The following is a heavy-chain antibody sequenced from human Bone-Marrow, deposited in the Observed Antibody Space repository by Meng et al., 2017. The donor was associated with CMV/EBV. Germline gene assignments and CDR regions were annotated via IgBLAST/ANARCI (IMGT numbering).Heavy chain of an antibody. CDR3: ARTADKGFIVVVPAAPYYFDY. CDR1: GGSISSSSYY. Sequence: SETLSLTCTVSGGSISSSSYYWGWIRQPPGKGLEWIGSIYYSGSTYYNPSLKSRVTISVDTSKNQFSLKLSSVTAADTAVYYCARTADKGFIVVVPAAPYYFDYWGQATLVTVSS. D-gene: IGHD2-2*01. CDR2: IYYSGST. J-gene: IGHJ4*02. V-gene: IGHV4-39*07.